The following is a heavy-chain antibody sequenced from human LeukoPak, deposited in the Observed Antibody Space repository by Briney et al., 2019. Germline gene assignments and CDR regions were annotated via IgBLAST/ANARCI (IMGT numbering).Heavy chain of an antibody. Sequence: ASVKVSCKASGGTFSSYAISWVRQAPGQGLEWMGGIIPTFGTPNYAQKFQGRVTITADESTSTAYMELSSLRSEDTAVHYCARGWLAETTVVTPYNYWGQGTLVTVSS. J-gene: IGHJ4*02. CDR3: ARGWLAETTVVTPYNY. D-gene: IGHD4-23*01. CDR1: GGTFSSYA. CDR2: IIPTFGTP. V-gene: IGHV1-69*01.